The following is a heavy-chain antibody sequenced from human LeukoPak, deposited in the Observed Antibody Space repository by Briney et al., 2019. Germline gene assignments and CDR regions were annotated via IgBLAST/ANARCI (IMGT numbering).Heavy chain of an antibody. CDR2: IYYSGST. Sequence: SETLSLTCTVSGGSISNYYWSWIRQPPGKGLEWIGYIYYSGSTNYNPSLKSRVTISVDTSKNQFSLKLSSVTAADTAVYYCARGVGSSSPPSWGQGTLVTVSS. CDR3: ARGVGSSSPPS. D-gene: IGHD6-6*01. V-gene: IGHV4-59*01. J-gene: IGHJ5*02. CDR1: GGSISNYY.